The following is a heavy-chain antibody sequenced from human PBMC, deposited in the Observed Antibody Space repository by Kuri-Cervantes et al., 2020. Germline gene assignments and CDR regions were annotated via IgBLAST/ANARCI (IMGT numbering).Heavy chain of an antibody. D-gene: IGHD4-17*01. J-gene: IGHJ6*02. V-gene: IGHV3-30*03. CDR3: ARLRFYGMDV. CDR1: GFTFSSYG. CDR2: ISYDGSNK. Sequence: LSLTCAASGFTFSSYGMHWVRQAPGKGLEWMAVISYDGSNKYYADSVKGRFTISRDNSKNTLYLQMNSLRAEDTAVYYCARLRFYGMDVWGQGTTVTVSS.